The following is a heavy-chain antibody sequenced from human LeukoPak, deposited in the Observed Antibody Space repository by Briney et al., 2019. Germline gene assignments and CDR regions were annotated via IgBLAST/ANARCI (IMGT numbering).Heavy chain of an antibody. D-gene: IGHD2-8*01. CDR3: ARLKDDVTKLDY. CDR2: IDQDGSER. CDR1: GFTFNAYW. J-gene: IGHJ4*02. V-gene: IGHV3-7*01. Sequence: GGSLRLSCAASGFTFNAYWMSWVRQAPGKGLEWVASIDQDGSERHYVDSVQGRFTISRDNTKNSLFLQMNSPRAEDTAVYYCARLKDDVTKLDYWGQGTLVTVSS.